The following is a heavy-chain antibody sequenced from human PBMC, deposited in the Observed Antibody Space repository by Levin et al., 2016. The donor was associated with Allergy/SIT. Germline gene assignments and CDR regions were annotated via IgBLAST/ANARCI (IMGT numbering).Heavy chain of an antibody. CDR1: GGSISSYY. D-gene: IGHD1-26*01. CDR3: ARDALAYYHLANSGSYQTLYYYYGMDV. CDR2: IYYSGST. V-gene: IGHV4-59*01. J-gene: IGHJ6*02. Sequence: SETLSLTCTVSGGSISSYYWSWIRQPPGKGLEWIGYIYYSGSTNYNPSLKSRVTISVDTSKNQFSLKLSSVTAADTAVYYCARDALAYYHLANSGSYQTLYYYYGMDVWGQGTTVTVSS.